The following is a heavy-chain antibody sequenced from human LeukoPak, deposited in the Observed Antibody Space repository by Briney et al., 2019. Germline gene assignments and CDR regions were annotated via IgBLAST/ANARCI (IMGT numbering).Heavy chain of an antibody. CDR1: GGSISSGGYY. CDR2: IYYTGSI. CDR3: ARGPNYVWGSYRYFDY. V-gene: IGHV4-30-4*08. J-gene: IGHJ4*02. D-gene: IGHD3-16*02. Sequence: SQTLSLTCTVSGGSISSGGYYWSWIRQHPGKGLEWIGYIYYTGSISYNPSLKSRLTISVDTSKNQFSLKLSSVTAADTAVYYCARGPNYVWGSYRYFDYWGQGTLVTVSS.